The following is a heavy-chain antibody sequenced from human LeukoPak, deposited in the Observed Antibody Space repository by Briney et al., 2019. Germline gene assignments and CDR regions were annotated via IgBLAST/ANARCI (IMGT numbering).Heavy chain of an antibody. CDR2: MSGGGGST. V-gene: IGHV3-23*01. J-gene: IGHJ4*02. CDR3: AKEFSEAAGGTAYFDY. Sequence: QAGGSLRLSCAASGFTFSSYAMSWVRQAPGKGLEWVSSMSGGGGSTYYADSVRGRFTISRDNSRNTLYLQMNSLRAEDTAVYYCAKEFSEAAGGTAYFDYWGQGTLVTVSS. D-gene: IGHD6-13*01. CDR1: GFTFSSYA.